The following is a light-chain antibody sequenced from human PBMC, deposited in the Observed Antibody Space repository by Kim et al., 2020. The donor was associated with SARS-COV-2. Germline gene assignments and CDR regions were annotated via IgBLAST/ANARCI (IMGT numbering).Light chain of an antibody. V-gene: IGKV2-28*01. CDR3: MQSLHPLT. CDR1: QGLRQSNRYNY. CDR2: LGS. J-gene: IGKJ4*01. Sequence: EPASISGRSSQGLRQSNRYNYLDGYRKKPGQPQQLLSYLGSNRASGVPDRFTGSGSDTDFTLTISRVEAEDVGVYYCMQSLHPLTFGGGTKVDIK.